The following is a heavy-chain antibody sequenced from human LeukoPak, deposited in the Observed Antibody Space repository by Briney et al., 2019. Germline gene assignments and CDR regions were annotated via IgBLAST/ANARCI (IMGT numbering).Heavy chain of an antibody. J-gene: IGHJ4*02. V-gene: IGHV1-2*02. Sequence: ASVKVSCKASGYTFTGYYMHWVRQAPGQGLEWMGWINPNSGGTNYAQKFQGRVTMTRDTSISTAYMELSRLRSDDTAVYYCARDLSLAAAGVYFDYWGQGTLVTVSS. CDR3: ARDLSLAAAGVYFDY. CDR1: GYTFTGYY. D-gene: IGHD6-13*01. CDR2: INPNSGGT.